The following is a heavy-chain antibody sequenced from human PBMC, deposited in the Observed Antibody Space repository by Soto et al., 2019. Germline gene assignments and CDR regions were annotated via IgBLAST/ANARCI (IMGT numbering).Heavy chain of an antibody. V-gene: IGHV3-21*01. D-gene: IGHD3-3*01. J-gene: IGHJ4*02. CDR1: GFTFSSYS. Sequence: GGSLRLSCAASGFTFSSYSMNWVRQAPGKGLEWVSSISSSSSYIYYADSVKGRFTISRDNAKNSLYLQMNSLRAEDTAVYYCARDTAPLRFLEWLLSGIDYWGQGTLVTVSS. CDR2: ISSSSSYI. CDR3: ARDTAPLRFLEWLLSGIDY.